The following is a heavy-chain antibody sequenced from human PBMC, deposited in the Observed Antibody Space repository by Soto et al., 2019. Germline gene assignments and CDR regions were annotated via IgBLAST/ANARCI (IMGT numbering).Heavy chain of an antibody. J-gene: IGHJ5*02. V-gene: IGHV1-69*01. CDR3: ARDLGTTIAGPPRRETYGWLDP. D-gene: IGHD3-22*01. CDR2: IIPIIGPA. CDR1: GGTFTYYG. Sequence: QVQLVQSGAEVKRPGSSVKLSCKASGGTFTYYGISWVRQAPGQGLEWMGGIIPIIGPATYAQKFQGRLTITADQSTSTAYMELSSLGSEDTALYSGARDLGTTIAGPPRRETYGWLDPWGQGTLVTVSS.